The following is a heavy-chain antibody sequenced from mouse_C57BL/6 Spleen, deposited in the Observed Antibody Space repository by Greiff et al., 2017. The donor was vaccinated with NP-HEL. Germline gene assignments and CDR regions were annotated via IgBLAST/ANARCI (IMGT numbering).Heavy chain of an antibody. CDR1: GYTFTSYW. V-gene: IGHV1-55*01. CDR2: IYPGSGST. D-gene: IGHD2-4*01. J-gene: IGHJ3*01. Sequence: VQLQQPGAELVKPGASVKMSCKASGYTFTSYWITWVKQRPGQGLEWIGDIYPGSGSTNYNEKFKSKATLTVDTSSSTAYMQLSSLTSEDSAVYYYARGSYDYDVGFAYWGQGTLVTVSA. CDR3: ARGSYDYDVGFAY.